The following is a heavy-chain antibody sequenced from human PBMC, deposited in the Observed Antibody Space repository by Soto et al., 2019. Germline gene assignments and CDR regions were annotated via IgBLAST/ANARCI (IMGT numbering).Heavy chain of an antibody. Sequence: QITLKESGPTLVKPTQTLTLTCTFSGFSLTTSGVGVGWIRQPPGKALEWLALIYGVDDKRYSPSLKSRLTITGDTSKNQVVLTMTNMDPVDTATYYCARRHYYGSGNLGMDVWGQGTTVTVSS. J-gene: IGHJ6*02. CDR1: GFSLTTSGVG. CDR3: ARRHYYGSGNLGMDV. D-gene: IGHD3-10*01. CDR2: IYGVDDK. V-gene: IGHV2-5*02.